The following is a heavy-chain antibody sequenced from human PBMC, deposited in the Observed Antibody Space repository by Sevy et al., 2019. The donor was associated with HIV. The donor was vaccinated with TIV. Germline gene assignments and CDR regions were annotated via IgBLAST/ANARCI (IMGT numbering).Heavy chain of an antibody. CDR1: GFIFSSYA. J-gene: IGHJ6*02. CDR3: AKVGYCSSTSCYTIYYGMDV. D-gene: IGHD2-2*02. CDR2: ISGSGGST. V-gene: IGHV3-23*01. Sequence: GESLKISCAASGFIFSSYAMSWVRQAPGKGLEWVSGISGSGGSTYDADSVKGRFTISRDNSKNMLYLQMNSLRAEDTAVYYCAKVGYCSSTSCYTIYYGMDVWGQGTTVTVSS.